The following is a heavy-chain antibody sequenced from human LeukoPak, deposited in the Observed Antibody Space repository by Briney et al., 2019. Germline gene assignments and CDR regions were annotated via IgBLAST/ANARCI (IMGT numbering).Heavy chain of an antibody. V-gene: IGHV1-46*01. Sequence: GASVKVSCKTFGYTFTIYYIHWVRQAPGQGLEWMGIINPNGGSTSYAQKFQGRVTITADESTSTAYMELSSLRSEDTAVYYCARQTVTTFESYFDYWGQGTLVTVSS. D-gene: IGHD4-11*01. CDR1: GYTFTIYY. CDR3: ARQTVTTFESYFDY. CDR2: INPNGGST. J-gene: IGHJ4*02.